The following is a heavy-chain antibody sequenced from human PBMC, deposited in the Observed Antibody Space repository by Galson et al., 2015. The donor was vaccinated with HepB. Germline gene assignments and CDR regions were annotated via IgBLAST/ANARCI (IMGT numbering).Heavy chain of an antibody. CDR2: ISYDGSNK. CDR3: AKGPLTSIAARRVYYYMDV. D-gene: IGHD6-6*01. J-gene: IGHJ6*03. CDR1: GFTFSSYA. Sequence: SLRLSCAASGFTFSSYAMHWVRQAPGKGLEWVAVISYDGSNKYYADSVKGRFTISRDNSKNTLYLQMNSLRAEDTAVYYCAKGPLTSIAARRVYYYMDVWGKGTTVTVSS. V-gene: IGHV3-30*04.